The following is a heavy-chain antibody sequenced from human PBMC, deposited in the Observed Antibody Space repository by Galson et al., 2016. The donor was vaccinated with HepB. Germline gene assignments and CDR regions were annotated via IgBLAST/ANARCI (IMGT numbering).Heavy chain of an antibody. CDR1: RFTFSSYS. D-gene: IGHD1-1*01. CDR3: ATDTSRDDDQ. V-gene: IGHV3-21*01. Sequence: SLRLSCAVSRFTFSSYSMNWVRQAPGKGLEWVSFISRSGRYIYYADSVKGRFTISRDNAKNSLYLQMNSLRAEDTAIYYCATDTSRDDDQWGQGTLVTVSS. J-gene: IGHJ5*02. CDR2: ISRSGRYI.